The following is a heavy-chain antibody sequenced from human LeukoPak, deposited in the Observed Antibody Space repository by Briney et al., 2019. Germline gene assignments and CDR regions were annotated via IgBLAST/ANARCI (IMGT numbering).Heavy chain of an antibody. D-gene: IGHD3-22*01. CDR2: ISYDGSNK. CDR1: GFTFSSYG. J-gene: IGHJ4*02. CDR3: AKDPYYYDSSGYYFDY. Sequence: GGSLRLSCAASGFTFSSYGMHWVRQAPGKGLEWVAVISYDGSNKYYADSVKGRFTISRDNSKNTLYLQMSSLRAEDTAVYYCAKDPYYYDSSGYYFDYWGQGTLVTVSS. V-gene: IGHV3-30*18.